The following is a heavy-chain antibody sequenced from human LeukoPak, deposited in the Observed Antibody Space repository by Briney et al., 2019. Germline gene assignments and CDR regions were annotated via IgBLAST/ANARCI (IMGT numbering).Heavy chain of an antibody. J-gene: IGHJ4*02. D-gene: IGHD5-12*01. CDR2: IWYDGSNK. V-gene: IGHV3-30*02. CDR1: GFTFSSYG. Sequence: GGSLRLSCAASGFTFSSYGMHWVRQAPGKGLEWVTVIWYDGSNKYYADSVKGRFTISRDNSKNTLYLQMNSLRAEDTAVYYCAKDPKGYSGYRLGSFDYWGQGTLVTVSS. CDR3: AKDPKGYSGYRLGSFDY.